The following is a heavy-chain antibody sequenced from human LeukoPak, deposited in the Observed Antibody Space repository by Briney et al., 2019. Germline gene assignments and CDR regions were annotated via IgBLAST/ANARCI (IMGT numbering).Heavy chain of an antibody. J-gene: IGHJ3*02. CDR2: MNPNSGNT. V-gene: IGHV1-8*01. D-gene: IGHD6-13*01. CDR3: AKDLVAAAAPRDAFDI. Sequence: GASVKVSCKASGYTFTSYDINWVRQATGQGLEWKGWMNPNSGNTGYAQKFQGRVTMTRNTSISTAYMELSSLRAEDTAVYYCAKDLVAAAAPRDAFDIWGQGTMVTVSS. CDR1: GYTFTSYD.